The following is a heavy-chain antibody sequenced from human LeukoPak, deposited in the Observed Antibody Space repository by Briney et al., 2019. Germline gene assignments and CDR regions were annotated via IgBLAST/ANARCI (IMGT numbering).Heavy chain of an antibody. Sequence: GGSLRLSCAASGFTFSSYGMHWVRQAPGKGLEWVAFIRYDGSNKYYADSVKGRFTISRDNSKNTLYLQMNSLRAEDTAVYYCARDKYSYGPFFDYWGQGTLVTVSS. J-gene: IGHJ4*02. V-gene: IGHV3-30*02. D-gene: IGHD5-18*01. CDR3: ARDKYSYGPFFDY. CDR1: GFTFSSYG. CDR2: IRYDGSNK.